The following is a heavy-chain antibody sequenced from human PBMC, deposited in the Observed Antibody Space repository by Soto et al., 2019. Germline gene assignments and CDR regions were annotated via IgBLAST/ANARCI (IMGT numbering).Heavy chain of an antibody. Sequence: ASVKVSCKASGFTFTSSAVQWVRQARGQRLEWIGWIVVGSGNTNYAQKFQERVTITRDMSTSTAYMELSSLRSEDTAVYYCAAAAYYYDSSGYYPPYYYYYGMDVWGQGTTVTVSS. V-gene: IGHV1-58*01. J-gene: IGHJ6*02. CDR2: IVVGSGNT. CDR1: GFTFTSSA. D-gene: IGHD3-22*01. CDR3: AAAAYYYDSSGYYPPYYYYYGMDV.